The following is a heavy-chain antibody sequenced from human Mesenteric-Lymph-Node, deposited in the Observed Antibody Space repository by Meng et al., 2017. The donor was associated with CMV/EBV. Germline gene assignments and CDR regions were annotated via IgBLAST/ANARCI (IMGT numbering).Heavy chain of an antibody. J-gene: IGHJ4*02. CDR1: GGSISSNTYY. V-gene: IGHV4-39*01. CDR2: IYFSGST. CDR3: ARTGMTVAGAGDY. D-gene: IGHD6-19*01. Sequence: GSLRLSCTVSGGSISSNTYYWGWIRQPPGKGLEWIGSIYFSGSTSYNPSLKSRVTISVDTSKNQFSLKLSSVTAADTALYFCARTGMTVAGAGDYWGQGTLVTVSS.